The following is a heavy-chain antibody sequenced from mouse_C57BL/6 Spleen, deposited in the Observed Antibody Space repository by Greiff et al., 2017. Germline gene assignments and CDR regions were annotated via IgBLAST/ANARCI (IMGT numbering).Heavy chain of an antibody. CDR3: ARGGYDGYYAMDY. J-gene: IGHJ4*01. CDR2: ISYDGSN. Sequence: VQLKESGPGLVKPSQSLSLTCSVTGYSITSGYYWNWIRQFPGNKLEWMGYISYDGSNNYNPSLKNRISITRDTSKNQFFLKLNSVTTEDTATYYCARGGYDGYYAMDYWGQGTSVTVSS. V-gene: IGHV3-6*01. D-gene: IGHD2-2*01. CDR1: GYSITSGYY.